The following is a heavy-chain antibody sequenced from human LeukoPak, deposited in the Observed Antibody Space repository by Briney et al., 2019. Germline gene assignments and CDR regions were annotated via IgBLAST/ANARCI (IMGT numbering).Heavy chain of an antibody. CDR3: ARDGGNSGYDLFDY. CDR1: GFTFSSSW. D-gene: IGHD5-12*01. V-gene: IGHV3-7*01. Sequence: PGGSLRLSCAASGFTFSSSWMHWVCQAPEKGLEWVANIKQDGSEKYYVDSVKGRFTISRDNAKNSLYLQTNSLRAEDTAMYYCARDGGNSGYDLFDYWGQGTLVTVSS. J-gene: IGHJ4*02. CDR2: IKQDGSEK.